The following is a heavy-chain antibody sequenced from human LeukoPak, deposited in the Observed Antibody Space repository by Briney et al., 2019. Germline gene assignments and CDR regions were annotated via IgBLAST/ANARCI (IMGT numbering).Heavy chain of an antibody. J-gene: IGHJ6*02. CDR2: ISSSGGTT. V-gene: IGHV3-11*01. CDR1: RFTSSDYY. Sequence: PGGSLRLSCAASRFTSSDYYMTWIRQPPGKGPEWISYISSSGGTTTYVDSVKGRFTISRDNAKNSLYLQMNSLRADDTAVYYCARSNYYTVDVWGQGTAVTVSS. CDR3: ARSNYYTVDV.